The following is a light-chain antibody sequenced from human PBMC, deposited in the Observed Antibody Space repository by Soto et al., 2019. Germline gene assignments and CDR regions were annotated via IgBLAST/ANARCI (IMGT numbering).Light chain of an antibody. V-gene: IGKV3-20*01. CDR3: QQYGSSPT. J-gene: IGKJ2*01. CDR1: QSVSSSY. Sequence: EIVLTQSPGTLSLSPGERATLSCRASQSVSSSYLAWYQQKPGQAPRLLIYGASSRATGIPDRFSGSGSVTDVTLTISRLEPEDFAVYYCQQYGSSPTFGQGTKLEIK. CDR2: GAS.